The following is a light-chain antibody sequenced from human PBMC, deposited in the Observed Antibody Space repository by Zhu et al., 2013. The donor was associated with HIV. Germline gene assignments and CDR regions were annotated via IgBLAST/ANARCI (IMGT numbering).Light chain of an antibody. CDR2: GAS. Sequence: EIVLTQSPGTLSLSPGERATLSCRASQSVSSSYLAWYQQKPGQAPRLLIYGASSRATGIPDRFSGSGSGTDFTLTISRLEPEDFAVYYCFHYGTSPMYTFGLGDQAGDQT. CDR1: QSVSSSY. CDR3: FHYGTSPMYT. J-gene: IGKJ2*01. V-gene: IGKV3-20*01.